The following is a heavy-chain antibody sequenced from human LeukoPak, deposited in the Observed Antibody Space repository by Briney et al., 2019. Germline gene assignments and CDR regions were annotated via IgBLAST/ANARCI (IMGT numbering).Heavy chain of an antibody. Sequence: SETLSLTCTVSGGSISSYYWSWIRQPPGKGLEWIGDIYYSGSTNYNPSLKSRVPISVDTSKNQLSLKLSSVTAADTAVYYCARDRGIAARPGYYGMDVWGQGTTVTVSS. CDR3: ARDRGIAARPGYYGMDV. J-gene: IGHJ6*02. V-gene: IGHV4-59*01. CDR1: GGSISSYY. D-gene: IGHD6-6*01. CDR2: IYYSGST.